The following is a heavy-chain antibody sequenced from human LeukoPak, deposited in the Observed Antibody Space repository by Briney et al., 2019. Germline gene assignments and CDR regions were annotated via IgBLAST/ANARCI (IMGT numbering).Heavy chain of an antibody. CDR2: ISYDGSGQ. Sequence: GGSLRLSCAASGFTFSSFGMHWVRQAPGKGLEWVAIISYDGSGQYSVDSVKGRFTISRDNSKNTLYLQMNSLRAEDTAVYYCAKTRGYTYGPAVLGYWGQGTLVTVSS. J-gene: IGHJ4*02. CDR1: GFTFSSFG. V-gene: IGHV3-30*18. D-gene: IGHD5-18*01. CDR3: AKTRGYTYGPAVLGY.